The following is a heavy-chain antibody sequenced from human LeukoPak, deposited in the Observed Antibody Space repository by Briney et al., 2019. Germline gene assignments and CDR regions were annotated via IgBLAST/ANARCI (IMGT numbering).Heavy chain of an antibody. CDR3: ARHDYSDDDPNCFDY. D-gene: IGHD4-17*01. CDR1: GGSIITRSFY. V-gene: IGHV4-39*01. CDR2: IYYSGST. Sequence: SETLSLTCTVSGGSIITRSFYWGWIRQPPWKGLEWIGSIYYSGSTYYNPSLKSRVTISVDTSKNQFSLKLSSVTAADTAVFYCARHDYSDDDPNCFDYWGQGTLVTVSS. J-gene: IGHJ4*02.